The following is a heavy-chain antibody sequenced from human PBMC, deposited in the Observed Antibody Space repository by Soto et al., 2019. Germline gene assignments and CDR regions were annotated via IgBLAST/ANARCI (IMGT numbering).Heavy chain of an antibody. J-gene: IGHJ5*02. V-gene: IGHV3-21*01. D-gene: IGHD3-10*01. CDR2: ISISSTYI. Sequence: GXSLQLSCPASVFTFSSYRINWVGQAPGKGLEWVSSISISSTYIYYADSVKGRFTISRDNAKNSLYLQMNSLRHEDTAVYYCARDTYYYGSGSYGPWGQGTLVTVSS. CDR1: VFTFSSYR. CDR3: ARDTYYYGSGSYGP.